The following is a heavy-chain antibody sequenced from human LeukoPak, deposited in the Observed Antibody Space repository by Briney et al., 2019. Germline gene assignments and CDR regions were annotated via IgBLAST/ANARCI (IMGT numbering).Heavy chain of an antibody. Sequence: ASVKVFCKASGYTFTSYGISWVRQAPGQGLEWMGWISAYNGNTNYAQKLQGRVTMTTDTSTSTAYMELRSLRSDDTAVYYCARDDGRPDSSGPTNYWGQGTLVTVSS. CDR3: ARDDGRPDSSGPTNY. V-gene: IGHV1-18*01. CDR1: GYTFTSYG. D-gene: IGHD6-19*01. CDR2: ISAYNGNT. J-gene: IGHJ4*02.